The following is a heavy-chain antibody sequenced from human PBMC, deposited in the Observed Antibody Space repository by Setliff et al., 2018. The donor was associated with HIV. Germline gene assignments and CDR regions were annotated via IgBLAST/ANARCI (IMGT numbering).Heavy chain of an antibody. Sequence: ASVKVSCKASGYSFTSHGLHWVRQAPGQGLEWVGWISPYNGITNYAQNLQGRVTITRDTSASTAYMDVTSLRSEDTAVYYCARSAYCSGGSCYSGAFDYWGQGTLVTVSS. D-gene: IGHD2-15*01. CDR1: GYSFTSHG. CDR3: ARSAYCSGGSCYSGAFDY. J-gene: IGHJ4*02. CDR2: ISPYNGIT. V-gene: IGHV1-18*01.